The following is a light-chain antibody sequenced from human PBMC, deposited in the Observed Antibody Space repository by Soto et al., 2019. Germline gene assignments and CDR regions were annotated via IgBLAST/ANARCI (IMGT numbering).Light chain of an antibody. Sequence: IEMTQSHSTLSASVGDRVTITWRASQSISSWLAWYQQKPGKAPKLLTYDASSLESGVPSRFSGSGSGTEFTLTISSLQPDDFATYYCQQYNSYSRIFGQGAKADI. CDR1: QSISSW. V-gene: IGKV1-5*01. CDR2: DAS. J-gene: IGKJ1*01. CDR3: QQYNSYSRI.